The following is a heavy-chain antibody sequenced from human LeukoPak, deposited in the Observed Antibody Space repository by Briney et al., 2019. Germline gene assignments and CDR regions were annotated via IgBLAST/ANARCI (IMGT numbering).Heavy chain of an antibody. D-gene: IGHD6-13*01. CDR3: ARDVSARGAGVVAPGLLPLMNYFGFYMDV. CDR1: GYILSMFW. CDR2: INPSRGST. V-gene: IGHV1-46*01. J-gene: IGHJ6*03. Sequence: ASVKVSCKTSGYILSMFWMHWVRQAPGQGLEWMGIINPSRGSTTFAPKFQGRVSMTGDMTTNTVYMEMSGVTSEDTGIYFCARDVSARGAGVVAPGLLPLMNYFGFYMDVWDKGTSVTVSS.